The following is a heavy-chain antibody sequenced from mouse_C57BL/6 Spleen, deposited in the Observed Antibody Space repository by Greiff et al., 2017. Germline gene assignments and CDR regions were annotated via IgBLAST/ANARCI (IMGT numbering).Heavy chain of an antibody. CDR3: ARSGIYYYGSSHYYFDV. Sequence: EVQLQQSGPELVKPGASVKIPCKASGYTFTDYNMDWVKQSHGKSLEWIGDINPNNGGTIYNQKFKGKATLTVDKSSSTAYMELRSLTSEDTAVYYCARSGIYYYGSSHYYFDVWGTGTTVTVSS. V-gene: IGHV1-18*01. D-gene: IGHD1-1*01. CDR1: GYTFTDYN. J-gene: IGHJ1*03. CDR2: INPNNGGT.